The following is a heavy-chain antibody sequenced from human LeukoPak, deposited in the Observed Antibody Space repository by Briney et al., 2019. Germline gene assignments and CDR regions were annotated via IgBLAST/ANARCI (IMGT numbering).Heavy chain of an antibody. CDR1: GFTFSSYS. D-gene: IGHD6-13*01. Sequence: GESLRLSCAASGFTFSSYSMNWVRQTPGKGLKWVSSISSSSSYIYYADSVKGRFTISRDNAKNSLYLQMNSLRAEDTAVYYCARVAGAAADVSYDYWGQGTLVTVSS. V-gene: IGHV3-21*01. CDR2: ISSSSSYI. J-gene: IGHJ4*02. CDR3: ARVAGAAADVSYDY.